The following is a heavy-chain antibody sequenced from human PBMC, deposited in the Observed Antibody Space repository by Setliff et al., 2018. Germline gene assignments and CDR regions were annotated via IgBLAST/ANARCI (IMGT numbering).Heavy chain of an antibody. CDR2: VYTNGGS. V-gene: IGHV4-61*02. J-gene: IGHJ5*02. D-gene: IGHD2-8*01. Sequence: SETLSLTCTVSGGSISSGSYYWSWIRHPAGKGLEWIGRVYTNGGSDYNPFLKSRVPISLDTSKNQFSLKLDSVTAADTAVYYCARDPVDGHGPWGQGTRVTVSS. CDR1: GGSISSGSYY. CDR3: ARDPVDGHGP.